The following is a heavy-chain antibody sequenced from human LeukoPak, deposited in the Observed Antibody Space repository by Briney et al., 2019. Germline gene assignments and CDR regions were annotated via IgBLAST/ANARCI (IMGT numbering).Heavy chain of an antibody. Sequence: GGSLRLSCAASGFTFSNYAMTWVRQAPGKGLEWVSAVSRSGDGAYYADPVKGRFTISRDNSKNTLYLQMNSLRAEDTAVYYCANYRQSITAAGNSREFADYWGQGTLVTVSS. CDR3: ANYRQSITAAGNSREFADY. J-gene: IGHJ4*02. CDR2: VSRSGDGA. V-gene: IGHV3-23*01. CDR1: GFTFSNYA. D-gene: IGHD6-13*01.